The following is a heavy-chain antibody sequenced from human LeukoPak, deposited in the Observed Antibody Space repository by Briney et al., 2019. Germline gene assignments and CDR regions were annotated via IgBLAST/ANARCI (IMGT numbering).Heavy chain of an antibody. D-gene: IGHD2-15*01. J-gene: IGHJ4*02. CDR1: GFTLSSYA. Sequence: PGGSLRLSCAASGFTLSSYAMSWVRQAPGKGLEWVSVISGSGGTTYYADSVKGRFTISRDNSKNTLYLQMSSLRAEDTAVYYCAKKAGSRTDQYPLDYWGQGTLVTVSS. CDR2: ISGSGGTT. CDR3: AKKAGSRTDQYPLDY. V-gene: IGHV3-23*01.